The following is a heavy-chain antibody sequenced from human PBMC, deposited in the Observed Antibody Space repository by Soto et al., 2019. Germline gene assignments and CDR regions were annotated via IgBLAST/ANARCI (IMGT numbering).Heavy chain of an antibody. J-gene: IGHJ4*02. V-gene: IGHV3-11*01. D-gene: IGHD3-22*01. CDR2: ISSSGTII. CDR1: GFTFSDYY. CDR3: ARDLGYYDSSGYFDH. Sequence: QVQLVESGGGLVKPGGSLRLSCAASGFTFSDYYMSWIRQAPGKGLEWVSLISSSGTIIYYADSVKGGFTISRDNAKKSLYLQVNTLRAEDTVVYYCARDLGYYDSSGYFDHWGQGTLVTVSS.